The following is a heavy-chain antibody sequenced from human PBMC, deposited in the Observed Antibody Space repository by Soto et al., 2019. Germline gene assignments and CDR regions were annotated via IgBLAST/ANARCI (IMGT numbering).Heavy chain of an antibody. Sequence: GSLRLSCAASGFTFSSYWMSWVRQAPGKGLEWVANIKQDGSEKYYVDSVKGRFTISRDNAKNSLYLQMNSLRAEDTAVYYCARDFWEYYDSSGSTDYWGQGTLVTVSS. CDR2: IKQDGSEK. CDR1: GFTFSSYW. D-gene: IGHD3-22*01. CDR3: ARDFWEYYDSSGSTDY. J-gene: IGHJ4*02. V-gene: IGHV3-7*01.